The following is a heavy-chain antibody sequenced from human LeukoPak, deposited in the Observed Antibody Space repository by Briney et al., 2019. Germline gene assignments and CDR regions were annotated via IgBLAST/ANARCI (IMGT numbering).Heavy chain of an antibody. CDR3: AKDAAANVDYPYYFDY. Sequence: GGSLRLSCAASGFTFRGYGMSWVRQAPGKGLEWVSAVRGSGVTTYYADSVKGRFTISRDNSRTTLYLLMNSLRAEDTAVYYCAKDAAANVDYPYYFDYWGQGALVTVSS. J-gene: IGHJ4*02. D-gene: IGHD4-11*01. V-gene: IGHV3-23*01. CDR1: GFTFRGYG. CDR2: VRGSGVTT.